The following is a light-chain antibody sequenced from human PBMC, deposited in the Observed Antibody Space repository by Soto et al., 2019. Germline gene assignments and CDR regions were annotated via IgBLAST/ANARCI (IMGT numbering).Light chain of an antibody. CDR1: QSVSSN. Sequence: EIVMTQSPATLSVSPGERATLSCRASQSVSSNLAWYQQKPGQAPRLLIYGASTRATGIPARFSGSGSGTXFTLTISSLQSEDFAVYYCQQYNNGWTFGQGTKVEIK. V-gene: IGKV3-15*01. CDR3: QQYNNGWT. J-gene: IGKJ1*01. CDR2: GAS.